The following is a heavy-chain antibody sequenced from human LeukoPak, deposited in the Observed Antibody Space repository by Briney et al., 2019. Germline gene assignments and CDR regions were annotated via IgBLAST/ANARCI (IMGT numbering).Heavy chain of an antibody. D-gene: IGHD1-26*01. CDR1: GFTFSSYA. J-gene: IGHJ4*02. CDR3: AKGGSYYVTTPNFDY. CDR2: ISGSGGSI. Sequence: GGSLRLSCAASGFTFSSYAMSWVRQAPGKGLEWVSAISGSGGSIGYADSVKGRFTISRDNAKNSLYLQMNSLRAEDTALYYCAKGGSYYVTTPNFDYWGQGTLVTVSS. V-gene: IGHV3-23*01.